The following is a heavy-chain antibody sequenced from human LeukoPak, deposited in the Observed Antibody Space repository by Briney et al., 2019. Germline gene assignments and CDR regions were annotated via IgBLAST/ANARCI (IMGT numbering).Heavy chain of an antibody. Sequence: SETLSLTCTVSGGSISSSTYYWDWLRPPPGQGREWIGNIYDSGDTYYTPSLKSRVTTFVDTSKNQFSLKLSSVTAADTAVYYCARHGRPGYGGYENAFDIWGQGTMVTVSS. D-gene: IGHD5-12*01. CDR2: IYDSGDT. J-gene: IGHJ3*02. CDR3: ARHGRPGYGGYENAFDI. V-gene: IGHV4-39*01. CDR1: GGSISSSTYY.